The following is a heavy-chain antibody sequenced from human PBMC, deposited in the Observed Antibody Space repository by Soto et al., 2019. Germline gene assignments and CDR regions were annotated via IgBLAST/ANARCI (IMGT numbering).Heavy chain of an antibody. CDR3: ARDHLTIGVPENWFAP. CDR2: INAGNGDT. J-gene: IGHJ5*02. Sequence: ASVKVSCKASGYTFSNYAIHWVRQAPEQSLEWMGWINAGNGDTQYSQNFQGRATITRDTTASTAYMELSSLRSEDTAVYYGARDHLTIGVPENWFAPGGRETLATVPS. D-gene: IGHD3-22*01. CDR1: GYTFSNYA. V-gene: IGHV1-3*01.